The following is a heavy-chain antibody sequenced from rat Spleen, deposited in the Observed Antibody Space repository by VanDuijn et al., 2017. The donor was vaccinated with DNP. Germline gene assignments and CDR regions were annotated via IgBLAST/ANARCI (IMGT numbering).Heavy chain of an antibody. J-gene: IGHJ3*01. D-gene: IGHD1-10*01. CDR3: TTGGNNPFPY. CDR1: GFTFSDYA. CDR2: IIYDGSTT. V-gene: IGHV5S10*01. Sequence: EVQLVESGGGLVQPGNSLKLSCADSGFTFSDYAMAWVRQSPKKALEWVATIIYDGSTTYYRDSVKGRFTVSRDDAKSTLYLQMDSLRSEDTATYYCTTGGNNPFPYWGQGTLVTVSS.